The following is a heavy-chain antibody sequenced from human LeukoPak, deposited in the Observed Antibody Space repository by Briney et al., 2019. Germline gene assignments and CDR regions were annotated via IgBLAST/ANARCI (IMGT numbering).Heavy chain of an antibody. CDR2: IIPIFGTA. Sequence: SVKVSCKAPGGTFSSYAISWVRQAPGQGLEWMGRIIPIFGTANYAQKFQGRVTITTDESTSTAYMELSSLRSEDTAVYYCARNYYDSSGYYYVEDAFDIWGQGTMVTVSS. CDR1: GGTFSSYA. CDR3: ARNYYDSSGYYYVEDAFDI. J-gene: IGHJ3*02. D-gene: IGHD3-22*01. V-gene: IGHV1-69*05.